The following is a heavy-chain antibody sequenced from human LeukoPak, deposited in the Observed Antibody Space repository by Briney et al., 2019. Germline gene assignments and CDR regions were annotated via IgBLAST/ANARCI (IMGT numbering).Heavy chain of an antibody. J-gene: IGHJ4*02. Sequence: GGSLRLSCAASGFTFSSYAMHWVRQAPGKGLEWVAVISQDGSNKYYADSVKGRFTISRDNSKNTLYLQMNSLRAEDTAVYYCARDHCGGDCSYFDYWGQGTLVTVSS. CDR2: ISQDGSNK. D-gene: IGHD2-21*02. CDR1: GFTFSSYA. CDR3: ARDHCGGDCSYFDY. V-gene: IGHV3-30-3*01.